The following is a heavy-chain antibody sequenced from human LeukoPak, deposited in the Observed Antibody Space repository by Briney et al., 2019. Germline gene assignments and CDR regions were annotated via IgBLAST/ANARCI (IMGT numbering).Heavy chain of an antibody. CDR1: GGYISSYY. D-gene: IGHD3-10*01. V-gene: IGHV4-59*01. J-gene: IGHJ3*02. Sequence: PSETLSLTCTVSGGYISSYYWSWIRQPPGKGLEWIGYIYYSGSTNYNPSLKSRVTISVDTSKNQFSLKLSSVTAADTAVYYCARELWANDAFDIWGQGTMVTVSS. CDR2: IYYSGST. CDR3: ARELWANDAFDI.